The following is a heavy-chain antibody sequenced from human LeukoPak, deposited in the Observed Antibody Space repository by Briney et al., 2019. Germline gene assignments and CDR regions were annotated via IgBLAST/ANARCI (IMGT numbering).Heavy chain of an antibody. Sequence: GGSLRLSCAASGFTFSSYAMSWVRQAPGKGLEWVSAISGSGGSTYYADSVKGRFTISRDNSKNTLYLQMNSLRAEDTAVYYCAKFPYSSSSEYYFDYWGQGTLVTVSS. D-gene: IGHD6-6*01. CDR2: ISGSGGST. V-gene: IGHV3-23*01. CDR1: GFTFSSYA. CDR3: AKFPYSSSSEYYFDY. J-gene: IGHJ4*02.